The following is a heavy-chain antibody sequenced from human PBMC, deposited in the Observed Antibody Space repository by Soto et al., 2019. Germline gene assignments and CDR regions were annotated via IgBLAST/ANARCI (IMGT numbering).Heavy chain of an antibody. J-gene: IGHJ5*02. V-gene: IGHV3-7*03. CDR2: IHQDGSER. Sequence: GGSLRLSCAASGFTLTSYWMTWVRQAPGKGLEWVANIHQDGSERYYVDSVKGRFTISRDNTKNSVYLQMNSLRVEDTAPYYCVRVAAYDDLWSGYQPLYRWHQGPLVSVSS. D-gene: IGHD3-3*01. CDR1: GFTLTSYW. CDR3: VRVAAYDDLWSGYQPLYR.